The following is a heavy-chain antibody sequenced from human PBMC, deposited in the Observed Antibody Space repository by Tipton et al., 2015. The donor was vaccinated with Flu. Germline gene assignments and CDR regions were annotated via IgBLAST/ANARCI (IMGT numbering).Heavy chain of an antibody. Sequence: GSLRLSCATSGFTFSRGWMSWVRQAPGKGLEWVGRIRSKTDGGTIDYAAPVKGRLIISRDDSKNTLYLQMNSLKSDDTAVYFCTTKSGYWDYFDYWGQGTLVTVSS. D-gene: IGHD5-12*01. CDR2: IRSKTDGGTI. J-gene: IGHJ4*02. CDR1: GFTFSRGW. V-gene: IGHV3-15*01. CDR3: TTKSGYWDYFDY.